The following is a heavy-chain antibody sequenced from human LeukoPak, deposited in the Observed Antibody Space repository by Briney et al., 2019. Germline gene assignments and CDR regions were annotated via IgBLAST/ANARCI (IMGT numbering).Heavy chain of an antibody. J-gene: IGHJ4*02. V-gene: IGHV3-53*05. CDR1: GISVSSNY. D-gene: IGHD4-23*01. CDR3: TDTVAG. CDR2: IYSGGST. Sequence: GGSLRLSCAASGISVSSNYMTWVRQPPGKGLEWVSVIYSGGSTYYADSVKGRFTISRDNSKNMLYLQMNSLRVGDTAVYYCTDTVAGWGQGTLVTVSS.